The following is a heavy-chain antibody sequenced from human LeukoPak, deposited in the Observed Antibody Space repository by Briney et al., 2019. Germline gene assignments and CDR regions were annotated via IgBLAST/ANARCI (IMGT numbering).Heavy chain of an antibody. CDR1: GYTFTGYY. D-gene: IGHD1-7*01. V-gene: IGHV1-2*02. CDR2: INPNSGGT. J-gene: IGHJ4*02. Sequence: ASVKVSCKASGYTFTGYYMHWVRQAPGQGLEWMGWINPNSGGTNYAQKFQGRVTMTRDTSISTAYMELSRLSSVTAADTAVYYCARVPSGITGTTGDYWGQGTLVTVSS. CDR3: ARVPSGITGTTGDY.